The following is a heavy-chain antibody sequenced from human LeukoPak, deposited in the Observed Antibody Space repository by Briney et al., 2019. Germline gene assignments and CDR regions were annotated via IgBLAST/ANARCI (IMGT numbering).Heavy chain of an antibody. Sequence: PGGSLRLSCAASGFTLSSYARHWVRQVPGKGLEGGEVISYDGSNKYYADSVKGRFTISRDNSKNTLYLQMNSLRAEDTAVYYCARADSSGYYYLDYWGQGTMVTVSS. V-gene: IGHV3-30*04. CDR3: ARADSSGYYYLDY. D-gene: IGHD3-22*01. CDR1: GFTLSSYA. J-gene: IGHJ4*03. CDR2: ISYDGSNK.